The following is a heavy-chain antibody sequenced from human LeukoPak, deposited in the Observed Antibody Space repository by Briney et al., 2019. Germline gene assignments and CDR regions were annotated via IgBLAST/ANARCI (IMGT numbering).Heavy chain of an antibody. CDR1: GGSISSYY. Sequence: SETLSLTRTVSGGSISSYYWSWIRQPPGKGLEWIGYIYYSGSTNYNPSLKSRVTISVDTSKNQFSLKLSSVTAADTAVYYCARSLTTVVTIDYWYFDLWGRGTLVTVSS. CDR2: IYYSGST. J-gene: IGHJ2*01. D-gene: IGHD4-23*01. CDR3: ARSLTTVVTIDYWYFDL. V-gene: IGHV4-59*01.